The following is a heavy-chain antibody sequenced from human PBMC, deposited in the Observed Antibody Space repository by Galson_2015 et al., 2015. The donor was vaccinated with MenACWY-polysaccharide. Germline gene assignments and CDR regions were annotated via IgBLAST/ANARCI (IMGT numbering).Heavy chain of an antibody. CDR1: GFTFSSYA. J-gene: IGHJ6*02. D-gene: IGHD5-18*01. V-gene: IGHV3-23*01. CDR2: ISASGRST. CDR3: AKVHSYAYVNFYYGLDV. Sequence: SLRLSCAASGFTFSSYAMTWVRQAPGKGLEWVSTISASGRSTFYADSVKGRFTISRDNSKNTLYLQLNSLRAEDTSVYYCAKVHSYAYVNFYYGLDVWDQGTTVTVSS.